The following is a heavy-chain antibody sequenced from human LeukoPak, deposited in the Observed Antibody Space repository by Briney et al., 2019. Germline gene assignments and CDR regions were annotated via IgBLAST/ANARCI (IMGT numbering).Heavy chain of an antibody. D-gene: IGHD6-13*01. Sequence: GGSLRLSCAASGFTFSSYGMHWVRQAPGKGLEWVAVIWYDGSNKYYADSVKGRFTISRDNSKNTLYLQMNSLRAEDTAVYYCARDNPAAGLPLQHWGQGTLVTVSS. CDR3: ARDNPAAGLPLQH. J-gene: IGHJ1*01. CDR1: GFTFSSYG. CDR2: IWYDGSNK. V-gene: IGHV3-33*01.